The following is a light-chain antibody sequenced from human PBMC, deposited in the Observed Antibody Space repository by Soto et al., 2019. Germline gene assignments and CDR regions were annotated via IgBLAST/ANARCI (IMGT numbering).Light chain of an antibody. CDR1: QSVGTS. V-gene: IGKV3-11*01. CDR3: QKRSDWPRA. J-gene: IGKJ4*01. Sequence: EIVLTQSPATLSLSPGERATLSCTASQSVGTSLVWYQQKPGQAPRLLIYDASKRATGIPERFSGSGSGTDFTLTISSLEPEDVAVYYCQKRSDWPRAFGGGTKVE. CDR2: DAS.